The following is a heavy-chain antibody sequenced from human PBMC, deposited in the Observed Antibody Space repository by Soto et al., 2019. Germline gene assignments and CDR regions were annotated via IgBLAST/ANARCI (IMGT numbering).Heavy chain of an antibody. D-gene: IGHD5-12*01. Sequence: GGSLRLSCAASGFIFTNYAMNWVRQAPGKGLEWVSVIGGRGNSAYYADSVQGRFTISRDNSKNTPSLQMSSLTADDTAIYYCVREGRGSFDFWGRGTMVTVSS. CDR1: GFIFTNYA. J-gene: IGHJ3*01. CDR2: IGGRGNSA. CDR3: VREGRGSFDF. V-gene: IGHV3-23*01.